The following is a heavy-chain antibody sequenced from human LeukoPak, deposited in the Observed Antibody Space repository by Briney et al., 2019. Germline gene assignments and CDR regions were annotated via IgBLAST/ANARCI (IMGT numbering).Heavy chain of an antibody. D-gene: IGHD3-22*01. CDR3: ARITYYYDSSGYSIDY. J-gene: IGHJ4*02. V-gene: IGHV3-21*01. CDR2: ISSSSSYI. Sequence: GGSLRLSCAASGFTFSSYSMNWVRQAPGKGLEWVSSISSSSSYIYYADSVKGRFTISRDNAKNSLYLQMNSLRAEDTAVYYCARITYYYDSSGYSIDYWGQGTLSPSPQ. CDR1: GFTFSSYS.